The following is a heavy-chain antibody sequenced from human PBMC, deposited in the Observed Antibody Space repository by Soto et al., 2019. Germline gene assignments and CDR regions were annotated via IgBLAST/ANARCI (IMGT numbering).Heavy chain of an antibody. Sequence: AETLSLTCAVSGGSISSDYWRIWVRQAPGKGLEWIGEIYHTGGTNSNPSLESRVTISVDNSKNQFSLKMNSLTAADTAVYYCARGVTVGRGPIIIVSYFDYWGQGTLVTVSS. D-gene: IGHD3-10*01. V-gene: IGHV4-4*02. CDR3: ARGVTVGRGPIIIVSYFDY. CDR2: IYHTGGT. J-gene: IGHJ4*02. CDR1: GGSISSDYW.